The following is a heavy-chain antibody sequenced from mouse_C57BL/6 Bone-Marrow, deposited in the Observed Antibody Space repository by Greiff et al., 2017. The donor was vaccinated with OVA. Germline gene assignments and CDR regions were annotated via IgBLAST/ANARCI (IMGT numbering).Heavy chain of an antibody. CDR2: IYPGSGNT. D-gene: IGHD1-3*01. V-gene: IGHV1-76*01. Sequence: VQLQQSGAELVRPGASVKLSCKASGYTFTDYYINWVKQRPGQGLEWIARIYPGSGNTYYNEKFKGKATLTAEQSSSTAYMQLSSLTSEDSAVYFCARTSLYSDYWGQGTTLTVSS. CDR3: ARTSLYSDY. CDR1: GYTFTDYY. J-gene: IGHJ2*01.